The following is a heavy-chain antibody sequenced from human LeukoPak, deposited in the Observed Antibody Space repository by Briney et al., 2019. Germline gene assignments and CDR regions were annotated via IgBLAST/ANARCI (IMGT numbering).Heavy chain of an antibody. CDR3: AREGGFYRPLDY. V-gene: IGHV4-4*02. Sequence: SGTLSLTCGVSGGSISSTNWWTWGRQPPGGGLEWIGEVHLNERTHYSPSLESRVTMSVDMSDNHISLKLTSVTAADTAVYYCAREGGFYRPLDYSGPGTLVIVSS. J-gene: IGHJ4*02. D-gene: IGHD2/OR15-2a*01. CDR2: VHLNERT. CDR1: GGSISSTNW.